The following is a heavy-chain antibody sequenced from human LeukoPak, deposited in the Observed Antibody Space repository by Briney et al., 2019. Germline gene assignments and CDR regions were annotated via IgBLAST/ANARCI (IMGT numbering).Heavy chain of an antibody. J-gene: IGHJ4*02. V-gene: IGHV1-24*01. CDR3: ATDPSHSGSYSN. CDR1: GYTLTELS. CDR2: FDPEDGET. D-gene: IGHD1-26*01. Sequence: ASVTVSCKVSGYTLTELSMHWVRPAPGKGREWVGGFDPEDGETIYAQKFQGRVTMTEDTSTDTAYMELSSLRSEDTAVYYCATDPSHSGSYSNWGQGTLVTVSS.